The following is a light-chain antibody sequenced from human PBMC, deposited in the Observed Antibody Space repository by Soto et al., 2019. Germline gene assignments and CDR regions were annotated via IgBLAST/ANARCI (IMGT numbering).Light chain of an antibody. J-gene: IGKJ4*01. Sequence: DIQMTQSPSSLSASAGDRVTITCRTSQSISNYLSWYQQGPGKAPKLLIYSASSLQSGVPSRFNGSGSGTDFTLTISSLQPEDFATYYCQQSHSIPLTFGGGTKVDIK. CDR1: QSISNY. CDR3: QQSHSIPLT. V-gene: IGKV1-39*01. CDR2: SAS.